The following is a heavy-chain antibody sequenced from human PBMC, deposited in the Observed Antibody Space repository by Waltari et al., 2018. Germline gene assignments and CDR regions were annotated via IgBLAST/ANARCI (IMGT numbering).Heavy chain of an antibody. Sequence: QVQLQESGPGLVKPSETLSLTCTVTGGSISSYYWSWIRQPPGKGLEWIGYIYYSGSTNYNPSLKSRVTISVDTSKNQFSLKLSSVTAADTAVYYCARVSRYYDSSGYPVNQGYMDVWGKGTTVTVSS. CDR3: ARVSRYYDSSGYPVNQGYMDV. D-gene: IGHD3-22*01. V-gene: IGHV4-59*01. CDR1: GGSISSYY. CDR2: IYYSGST. J-gene: IGHJ6*03.